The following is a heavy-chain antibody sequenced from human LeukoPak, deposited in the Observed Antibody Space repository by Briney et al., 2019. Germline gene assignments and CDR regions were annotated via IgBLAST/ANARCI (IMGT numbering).Heavy chain of an antibody. CDR1: GFTFSSYG. J-gene: IGHJ4*02. CDR2: IRYDGSNK. D-gene: IGHD3-10*01. Sequence: PGGSLRLSCAASGFTFSSYGMHWVRQAPGKGLEWVAFIRYDGSNKYYADSVKGRFTISRDNAKNSLYLQMNSLRAEDTAVYYCARDSGGSGKSYYFDYWGQGTLVTVSS. V-gene: IGHV3-30*02. CDR3: ARDSGGSGKSYYFDY.